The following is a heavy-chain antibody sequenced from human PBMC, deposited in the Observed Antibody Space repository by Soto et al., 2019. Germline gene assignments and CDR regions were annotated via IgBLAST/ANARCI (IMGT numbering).Heavy chain of an antibody. CDR2: IIPILGIA. J-gene: IGHJ6*02. D-gene: IGHD6-13*01. CDR3: ARSKIAAAAPYGMDL. Sequence: QVQLVQSGAEVKKPGSSVKVSCKASGGTFSSYTISWVRQAPGQGLEWMGRIIPILGIANYAQKFQGTVTITANKSSTTAYIELSSLRSEDTAVYYCARSKIAAAAPYGMDLCSQGTTVTVAS. V-gene: IGHV1-69*02. CDR1: GGTFSSYT.